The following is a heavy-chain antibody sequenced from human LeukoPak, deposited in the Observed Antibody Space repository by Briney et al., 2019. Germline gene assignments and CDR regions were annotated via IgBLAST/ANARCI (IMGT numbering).Heavy chain of an antibody. J-gene: IGHJ4*02. CDR3: ARGGTVTNFGY. V-gene: IGHV4-59*01. CDR1: GGSISSYY. D-gene: IGHD4-17*01. CDR2: VYCSGST. Sequence: SETLSLTCTVSGGSISSYYWSWVRQPPGKGLEWIGYVYCSGSTNYNPSLKSRVTISLDMSKNQFSLKLSSVTAADTAVYYCARGGTVTNFGYWGQGTLVTVSS.